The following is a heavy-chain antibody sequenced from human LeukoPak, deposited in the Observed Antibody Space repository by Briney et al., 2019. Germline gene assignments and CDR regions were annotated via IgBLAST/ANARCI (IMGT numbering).Heavy chain of an antibody. CDR3: ARDLDEVSVVPAANDAFDI. CDR2: IIPIFGTA. J-gene: IGHJ3*02. D-gene: IGHD2-2*01. V-gene: IGHV1-69*13. Sequence: ASVKVSCKASGGTFSSYAISWVRQAPGQGLEWMGGIIPIFGTANYAQKFQGRVTITADESTSTAYMELSSLRSEDTAVYYCARDLDEVSVVPAANDAFDIWGQGTMVTVSS. CDR1: GGTFSSYA.